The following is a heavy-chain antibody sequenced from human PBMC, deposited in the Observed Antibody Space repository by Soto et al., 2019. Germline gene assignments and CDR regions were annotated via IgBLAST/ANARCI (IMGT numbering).Heavy chain of an antibody. CDR3: SRSARMEGGYGMDV. D-gene: IGHD1-1*01. J-gene: IGHJ6*02. CDR2: IYSGGST. Sequence: EVQLVESGGGLVQPGGSLRLSCAASGLTVSSDYMNWVRQPPGKGLEWVSVIYSGGSTYYADSVKGRFTISRDNSKNTLYIQMNSLRADDTAVYYCSRSARMEGGYGMDVWGQGTTVTVSS. V-gene: IGHV3-66*01. CDR1: GLTVSSDY.